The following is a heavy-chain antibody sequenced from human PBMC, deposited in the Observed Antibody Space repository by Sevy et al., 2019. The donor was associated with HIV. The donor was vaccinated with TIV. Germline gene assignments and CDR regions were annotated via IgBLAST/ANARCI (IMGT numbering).Heavy chain of an antibody. CDR3: ANAYSGSYSHSYLYALDV. CDR1: GFTFTRYA. J-gene: IGHJ6*02. CDR2: ISKEGTNK. D-gene: IGHD1-26*01. Sequence: GGSLRLSCEASGFTFTRYAFHWVRQAPGKGLEWVAVISKEGTNKYYIDSVKGRFTISRDNSKNTVNLEMNSLRNEDTAIYFCANAYSGSYSHSYLYALDVWGQGTTVTVSS. V-gene: IGHV3-30-3*01.